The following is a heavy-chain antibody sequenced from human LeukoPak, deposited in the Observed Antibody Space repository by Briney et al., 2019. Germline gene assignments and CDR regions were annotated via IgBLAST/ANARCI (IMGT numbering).Heavy chain of an antibody. CDR1: GGTFSSYA. J-gene: IGHJ2*01. D-gene: IGHD4-11*01. V-gene: IGHV1-69*04. CDR3: AREALHDWYFDL. Sequence: GASVKVSCKASGGTFSSYAISWVRQAPGQGLEWMGRIIPILGIANYAQKFQGRVTITADKSTSTAYMELSSLRSEDTAVYYCAREALHDWYFDLWGRGALVTVSS. CDR2: IIPILGIA.